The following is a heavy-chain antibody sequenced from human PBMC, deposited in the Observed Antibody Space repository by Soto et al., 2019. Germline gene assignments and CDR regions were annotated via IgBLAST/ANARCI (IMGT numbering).Heavy chain of an antibody. CDR3: ARGRYGDY. CDR1: GYAFTTYG. J-gene: IGHJ4*02. V-gene: IGHV1-18*01. Sequence: QVHLVQSGAEVKKPGASVKVSCKGSGYAFTTYGITWVRQAPGQGLEWMGWISAHNGNTNYAQKLQGRVTVTSDRSTSTAYMELRSLRSDDTSGYYCARGRYGDYWGQGALVTVSS. D-gene: IGHD1-1*01. CDR2: ISAHNGNT.